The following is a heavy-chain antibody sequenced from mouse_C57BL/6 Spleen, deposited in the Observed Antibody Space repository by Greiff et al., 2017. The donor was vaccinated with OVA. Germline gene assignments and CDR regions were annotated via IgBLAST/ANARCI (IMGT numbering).Heavy chain of an antibody. J-gene: IGHJ3*01. V-gene: IGHV1-55*01. D-gene: IGHD1-1*01. CDR2: IYPGSGST. CDR1: GYTFTSYW. CDR3: ATCWITTEFAY. Sequence: QVHVKQSGAELVKPGASVKMSCKASGYTFTSYWITWVKQRPGQGLEWIGDIYPGSGSTNYNEKFKSKATLTVDTSSSTAYMQLSSLTSEDSAVYYCATCWITTEFAYWGQGTLVTVSA.